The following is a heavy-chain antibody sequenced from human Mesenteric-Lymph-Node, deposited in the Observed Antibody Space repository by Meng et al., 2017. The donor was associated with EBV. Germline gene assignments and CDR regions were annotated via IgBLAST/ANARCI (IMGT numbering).Heavy chain of an antibody. Sequence: QGPRQESGPGLVKPSGTLSLTCAVSGGSISTYNWWSWVRQPPGKGLEWIGEIYHSGSANYNPSLRSRVTMSVDKSKNQFSLKLTSVTAADTAVYYCAKVDGSGRTNWFDPWGQGTLVTVSS. D-gene: IGHD3-10*01. CDR2: IYHSGSA. J-gene: IGHJ5*02. CDR1: GGSISTYNW. V-gene: IGHV4-4*02. CDR3: AKVDGSGRTNWFDP.